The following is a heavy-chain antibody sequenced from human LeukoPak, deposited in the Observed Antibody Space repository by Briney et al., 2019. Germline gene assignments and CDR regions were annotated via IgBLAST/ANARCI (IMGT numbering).Heavy chain of an antibody. CDR2: ISAYNGNT. Sequence: GASVKVSCKASGYTFTSYGISWVRQAPGQGLEWMGWISAYNGNTNYAQKLQGRVTMTTDTSTSTAYMELRSLRSDDTAVYYCARDDYYDSSGYSEGYWGQGTLVTVSS. J-gene: IGHJ4*02. CDR3: ARDDYYDSSGYSEGY. V-gene: IGHV1-18*01. CDR1: GYTFTSYG. D-gene: IGHD3-22*01.